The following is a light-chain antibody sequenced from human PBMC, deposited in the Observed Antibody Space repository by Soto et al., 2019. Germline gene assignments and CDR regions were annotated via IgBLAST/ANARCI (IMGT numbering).Light chain of an antibody. CDR3: QQRSNWPLT. CDR2: GAS. V-gene: IGKV3-11*01. CDR1: QSVSSN. Sequence: EIVLTQSPGALSLSPGERATRSCRASQSVSSNHLAWYQQKPGQAPRLLIYGASNRATGIPARFSGSGSGTDFTLTISSLEPEDFAVYYCQQRSNWPLTFGGGTKVDIK. J-gene: IGKJ4*01.